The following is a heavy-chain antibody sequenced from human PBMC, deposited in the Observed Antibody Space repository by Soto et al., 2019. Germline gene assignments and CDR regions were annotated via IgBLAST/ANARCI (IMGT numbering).Heavy chain of an antibody. V-gene: IGHV3-48*01. CDR3: ARDKGRSPLDY. CDR2: ISSSSRTI. D-gene: IGHD2-15*01. Sequence: EVQLVESGGGLVQPGGSLRLSCAASGFTFSSYSMNWARQAPEKGLEWISYISSSSRTIYYPDSVKGRFTISRDNAKNSLYLQMNSLRAEDTAVYYCARDKGRSPLDYWGQGTLVTVSS. CDR1: GFTFSSYS. J-gene: IGHJ4*02.